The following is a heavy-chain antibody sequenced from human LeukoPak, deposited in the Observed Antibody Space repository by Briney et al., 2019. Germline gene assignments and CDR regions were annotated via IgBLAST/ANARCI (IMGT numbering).Heavy chain of an antibody. Sequence: SETLSLTCTVSDSAISSPYWSWIRQPPGKALEWIGYIYYSGSTNYNPSLKSRVTISVDTSKTQFSLKLSSVTAADTAVYYCARTKQLVGSWFDPWGQGTLVTVSS. CDR3: ARTKQLVGSWFDP. CDR2: IYYSGST. V-gene: IGHV4-59*11. D-gene: IGHD6-6*01. CDR1: DSAISSPY. J-gene: IGHJ5*02.